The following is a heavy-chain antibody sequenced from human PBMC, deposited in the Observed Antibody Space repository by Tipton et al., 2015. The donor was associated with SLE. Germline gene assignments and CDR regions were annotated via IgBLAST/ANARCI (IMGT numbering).Heavy chain of an antibody. CDR3: ARDSQPVPCGGDCYAGAFDI. V-gene: IGHV4-31*02. CDR1: GGSISSGVYY. D-gene: IGHD2-21*01. J-gene: IGHJ3*02. Sequence: LRLSCTVSGGSISSGVYYWSWIRQHPGRGLEWIGNIYFSGSSYYNPSLKSRFIISVGTSKNQFSLKLSSVTAADTAVYYCARDSQPVPCGGDCYAGAFDIWGQGTMVTVSS. CDR2: IYFSGSS.